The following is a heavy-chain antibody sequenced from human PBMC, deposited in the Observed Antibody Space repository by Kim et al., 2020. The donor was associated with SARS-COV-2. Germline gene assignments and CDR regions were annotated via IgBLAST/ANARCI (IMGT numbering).Heavy chain of an antibody. Sequence: AQKFQGRVTMTRDTSISTAYMELSRLRSDDTAVYYCARRRGSGSYVPFDYWGQGTLVTVSS. J-gene: IGHJ4*02. D-gene: IGHD3-10*01. V-gene: IGHV1-2*02. CDR3: ARRRGSGSYVPFDY.